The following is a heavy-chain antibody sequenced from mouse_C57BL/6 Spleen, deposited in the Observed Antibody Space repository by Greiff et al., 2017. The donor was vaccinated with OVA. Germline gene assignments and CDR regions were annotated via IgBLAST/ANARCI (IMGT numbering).Heavy chain of an antibody. CDR1: GYTFTSYW. J-gene: IGHJ4*01. CDR3: ARSTLSYYYAMDY. V-gene: IGHV1-7*01. CDR2: INPSSGYT. D-gene: IGHD5-5*01. Sequence: VQLQQSGAELAKPGASVKLSCKASGYTFTSYWMHWVKQRPGQGLEWIGYINPSSGYTKYNQKFKDKATLTADKSSSTAYMQLSSLTYEDSAVYYCARSTLSYYYAMDYWGQGTSVTVSS.